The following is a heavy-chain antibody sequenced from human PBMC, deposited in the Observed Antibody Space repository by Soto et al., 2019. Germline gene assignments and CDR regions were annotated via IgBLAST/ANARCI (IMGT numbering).Heavy chain of an antibody. CDR2: ISGSGGST. J-gene: IGHJ4*02. V-gene: IGHV3-23*01. CDR1: GFTFSSYA. CDR3: AKWWYSSGWQGGFDY. D-gene: IGHD6-19*01. Sequence: EVQLLESGGGLVQPGGSLRLSCAASGFTFSSYAMSWVRQAPGKGLEWVSAISGSGGSTYYADSVKGRFTISRDNSKNTRYLQMNSLRAEDTAVYYCAKWWYSSGWQGGFDYWGQGTLVTVSS.